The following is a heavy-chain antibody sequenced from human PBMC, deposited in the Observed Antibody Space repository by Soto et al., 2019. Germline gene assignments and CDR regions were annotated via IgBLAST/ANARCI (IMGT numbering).Heavy chain of an antibody. D-gene: IGHD3-3*01. CDR2: ISHSGST. V-gene: IGHV4-34*01. Sequence: PSETLSLTCAVYGGSFSGYYWSWIRQPPGKGLEWIGEISHSGSTNYNPSLKSRVTISVDTSKNQFSLKLSSVTAADTAVYYCARDHSRYYDFWSGPNWFDPWGQGTLVTVSS. CDR3: ARDHSRYYDFWSGPNWFDP. J-gene: IGHJ5*02. CDR1: GGSFSGYY.